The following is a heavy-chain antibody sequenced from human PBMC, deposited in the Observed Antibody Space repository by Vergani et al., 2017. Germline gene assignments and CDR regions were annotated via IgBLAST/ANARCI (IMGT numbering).Heavy chain of an antibody. D-gene: IGHD4-11*01. Sequence: QVQLQQWGGGLLKPSETLSLTCVVNGGSFTSYHWTWIRQSLGEGLEWVGDIDHTGRPDYNPSLKSRLTMSVDKSRNLFSLTLNSMTATDTAIYFCARVNTETNGHLYYYYYMDVWGQGTAVTVS. CDR2: IDHTGRP. V-gene: IGHV4-34*01. CDR3: ARVNTETNGHLYYYYYMDV. J-gene: IGHJ6*03. CDR1: GGSFTSYH.